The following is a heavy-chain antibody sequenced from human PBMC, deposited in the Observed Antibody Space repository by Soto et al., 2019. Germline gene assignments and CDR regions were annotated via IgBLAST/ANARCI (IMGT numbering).Heavy chain of an antibody. CDR1: GFTFSSSS. Sequence: EVQLVDSGGGLVQPGGSLRLSCAASGFTFSSSSMRWVRQAPGKGLEWVSGVSGSGGTKYYADSVRGRFTISRDKSKNTLYLQMNSLRAEDTAIYFCARCTVDTIVTRGWCHYVDPLGQGTLVTVSS. CDR3: ARCTVDTIVTRGWCHYVDP. J-gene: IGHJ5*02. V-gene: IGHV3-23*04. CDR2: VSGSGGTK. D-gene: IGHD5-18*01.